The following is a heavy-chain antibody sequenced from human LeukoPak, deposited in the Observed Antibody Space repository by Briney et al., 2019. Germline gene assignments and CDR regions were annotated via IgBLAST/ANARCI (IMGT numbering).Heavy chain of an antibody. D-gene: IGHD2-2*01. CDR3: ARWRYCSSTSCYSYFDY. CDR2: TYYRSKWYN. V-gene: IGHV6-1*01. J-gene: IGHJ4*02. CDR1: GDSVSSNSAA. Sequence: SQTLSLTCAISGDSVSSNSAAWNWVRQSPSRGLEWLGRTYYRSKWYNDYAVSVKSRITINPDTSKNQFSLQLNSVTPEDTAVYYCARWRYCSSTSCYSYFDYWGQGTLVTVSS.